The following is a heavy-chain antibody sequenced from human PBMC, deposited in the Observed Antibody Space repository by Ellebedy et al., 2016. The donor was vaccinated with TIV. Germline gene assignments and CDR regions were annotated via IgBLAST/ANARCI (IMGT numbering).Heavy chain of an antibody. Sequence: GGSLRLSXAASGLIFSSSTLLWVRQAPGKGLEWVAVTSHDESRKYYADSVKGRCTISRDNSKNTLYLEMNSLRPEDTAVCYCGKGGLAANIVSGVGDLDYWGRGTLVIVSS. CDR3: GKGGLAANIVSGVGDLDY. J-gene: IGHJ4*02. CDR2: TSHDESRK. D-gene: IGHD2-15*01. CDR1: GLIFSSST. V-gene: IGHV3-30*14.